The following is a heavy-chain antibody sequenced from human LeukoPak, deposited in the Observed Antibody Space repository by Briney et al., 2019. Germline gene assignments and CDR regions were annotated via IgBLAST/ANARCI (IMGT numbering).Heavy chain of an antibody. J-gene: IGHJ4*02. V-gene: IGHV4-59*13. Sequence: PSETLSLTCTVSGASISDYYWNWIRQPPGKGLEWIGYIYYSGSTNYNPSLKSRVTISVDTSKNQFSLKLSSVTAADTAVYYCARAKAAAGIDYFDYGGQGTLVTVSS. CDR3: ARAKAAAGIDYFDY. CDR1: GASISDYY. D-gene: IGHD6-13*01. CDR2: IYYSGST.